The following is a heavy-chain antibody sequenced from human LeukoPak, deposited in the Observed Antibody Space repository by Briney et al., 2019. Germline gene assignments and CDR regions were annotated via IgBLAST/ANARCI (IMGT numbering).Heavy chain of an antibody. J-gene: IGHJ5*02. CDR2: IYYSGST. V-gene: IGHV4-30-4*08. CDR3: XRVRRSFKVATVLWFDP. Sequence: SQTLSLTCTVSGGSISSGDYYWSWIRQPPGKGLEWIGYIYYSGSTYYNPSLKSRVTISVDTSKNQFSLKLSSVTAADTSVYYXXRVRRSFKVATVLWFDPXGQXTXVTV. CDR1: GGSISSGDYY. D-gene: IGHD4/OR15-4a*01.